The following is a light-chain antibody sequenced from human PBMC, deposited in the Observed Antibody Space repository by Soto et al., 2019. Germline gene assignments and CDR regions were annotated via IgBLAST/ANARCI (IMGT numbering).Light chain of an antibody. Sequence: VVMRQSPATLSVSAPQCSTLSSRSSQGIGDHLAWYQHKPGQTPRLLIYDTSTRATGVPTRFSGSRSGAEFTLTINSLQSEDFAVYYCQPYNNWPLTFGGGTEVDI. CDR3: QPYNNWPLT. V-gene: IGKV3-15*01. CDR1: QGIGDH. CDR2: DTS. J-gene: IGKJ4*01.